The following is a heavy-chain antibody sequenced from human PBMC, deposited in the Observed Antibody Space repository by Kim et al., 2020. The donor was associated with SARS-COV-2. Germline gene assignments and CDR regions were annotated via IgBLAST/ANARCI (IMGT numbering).Heavy chain of an antibody. J-gene: IGHJ4*02. CDR3: AKGGYSSGWLFDY. V-gene: IGHV3-23*01. D-gene: IGHD6-19*01. Sequence: ADSVKGRFTISRDNSKNTLYLQMNSLRAEDTAVYYCAKGGYSSGWLFDYWGQGTLVTVSS.